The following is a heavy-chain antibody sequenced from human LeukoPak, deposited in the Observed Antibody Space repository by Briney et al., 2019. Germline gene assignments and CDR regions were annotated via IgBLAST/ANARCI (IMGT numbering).Heavy chain of an antibody. CDR2: INLNSGGT. Sequence: GASVKVSCKASGYTFTGSYMHWVRQAPGEGREWVGGINLNSGGTNYAQKFQGRVTMTGDTSISTAYMELSSLRSDDTGVYCGARPAGGSGRGGDNWFDPWGQGTLVTVSS. V-gene: IGHV1-2*02. J-gene: IGHJ5*02. D-gene: IGHD3-10*01. CDR3: ARPAGGSGRGGDNWFDP. CDR1: GYTFTGSY.